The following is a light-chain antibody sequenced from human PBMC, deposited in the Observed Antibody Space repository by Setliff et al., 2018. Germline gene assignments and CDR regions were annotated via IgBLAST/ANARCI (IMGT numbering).Light chain of an antibody. Sequence: QSVLTQPASVSGSPGQSITISCSGTSSDVGSYDLVSWYQQHPGKAPKLIIYGVSDRPSGVSSRFSGSKSGNTAYLTISGLQTEDEAEYYCNAYASDTTYVFGSGTKVT. V-gene: IGLV2-14*03. J-gene: IGLJ1*01. CDR1: SSDVGSYDL. CDR2: GVS. CDR3: NAYASDTTYV.